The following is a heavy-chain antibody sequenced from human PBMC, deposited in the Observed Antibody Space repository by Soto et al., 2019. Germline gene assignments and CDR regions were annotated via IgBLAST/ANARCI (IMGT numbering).Heavy chain of an antibody. Sequence: GSLRLSCAASGFTVSSNYMSWVRQAPGKGLEWVSVIYSGGSTYYADSVKGRFTISRDNSKNTLYLQMNSLRAEDTAVYYCARAKGRSYYYDSSGYYYDPPPDAFDIWGQGTMVTVSS. CDR3: ARAKGRSYYYDSSGYYYDPPPDAFDI. V-gene: IGHV3-53*01. D-gene: IGHD3-22*01. CDR1: GFTVSSNY. CDR2: IYSGGST. J-gene: IGHJ3*02.